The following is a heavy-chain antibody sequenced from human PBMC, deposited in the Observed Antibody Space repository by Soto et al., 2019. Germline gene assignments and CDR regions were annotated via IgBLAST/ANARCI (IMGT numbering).Heavy chain of an antibody. CDR1: GFTFSSYD. D-gene: IGHD6-6*01. Sequence: GGSLRLSCAASGFTFSSYDMHRVRQATGKGLEWVSAIGTAGDTYYPGSVKGRFTISRENAKNSLYLQMNSLRAGDTAVYYCARGPRAARRGDYYYMDVWGKGTTVTVSS. J-gene: IGHJ6*03. V-gene: IGHV3-13*01. CDR2: IGTAGDT. CDR3: ARGPRAARRGDYYYMDV.